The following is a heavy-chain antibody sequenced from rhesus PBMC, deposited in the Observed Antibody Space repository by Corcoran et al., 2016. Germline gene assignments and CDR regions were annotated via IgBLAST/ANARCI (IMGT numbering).Heavy chain of an antibody. V-gene: IGHV1-180*01. J-gene: IGHJ4*01. CDR2: ISPYKRNK. CDR3: SRASRGGYFDF. Sequence: QVQLVQSGGDMKQPGASVMLSCNPSGYSFTSSYIHWVRQAPGQGLEWIGVISPYKRNKVYAPNLQGRVTITTDASTSTAYMELRSLRSEDTGVYYCSRASRGGYFDFWGQGVLVTVSS. D-gene: IGHD3-9*01. CDR1: GYSFTSSY.